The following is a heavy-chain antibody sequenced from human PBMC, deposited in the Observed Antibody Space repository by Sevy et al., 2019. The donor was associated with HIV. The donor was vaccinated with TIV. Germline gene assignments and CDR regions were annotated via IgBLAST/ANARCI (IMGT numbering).Heavy chain of an antibody. CDR1: GFTFDDYA. V-gene: IGHV3-9*01. Sequence: GGSLRLSCAASGFTFDDYAMHWVRQAPGKGLEWVSGISWNSGTTGYADSVKGRFTISRDNGQNSLYLQMNSLRIDDTALYYCGRAHGYCVVNSCFGGSINAFDILGQGTMVTVSS. CDR2: ISWNSGTT. CDR3: GRAHGYCVVNSCFGGSINAFDI. D-gene: IGHD2-15*01. J-gene: IGHJ3*02.